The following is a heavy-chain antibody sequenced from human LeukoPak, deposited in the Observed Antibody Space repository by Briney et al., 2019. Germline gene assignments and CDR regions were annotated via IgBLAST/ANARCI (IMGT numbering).Heavy chain of an antibody. CDR3: ARYPVAGTSAFDI. Sequence: KFQGRVTITRDTSAGTAYMELSSLRSEDTAVYYCARYPVAGTSAFDIRGQGTMVTVSS. V-gene: IGHV1-3*01. D-gene: IGHD6-19*01. J-gene: IGHJ3*02.